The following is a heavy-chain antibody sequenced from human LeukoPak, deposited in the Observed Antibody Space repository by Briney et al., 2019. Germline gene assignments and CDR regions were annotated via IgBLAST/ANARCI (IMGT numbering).Heavy chain of an antibody. CDR1: GFTFSSYS. J-gene: IGHJ4*02. Sequence: GGALRLSCAASGFTFSSYSMHWVRQAPGKGLESVSAISSDGDITYYANSVKGRFTISRDNSKNTLYLQMGSLRAEDMAVYYCAREYYGGYIDFWGQGTLVTVSS. V-gene: IGHV3-64*01. D-gene: IGHD3-10*01. CDR2: ISSDGDIT. CDR3: AREYYGGYIDF.